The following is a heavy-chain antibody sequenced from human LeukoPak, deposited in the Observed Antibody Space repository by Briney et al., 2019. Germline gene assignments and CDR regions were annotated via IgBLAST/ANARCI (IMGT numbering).Heavy chain of an antibody. J-gene: IGHJ4*02. CDR2: ISSSGSTI. CDR3: ARMIAAFDY. CDR1: GFTFSSYE. Sequence: GGSLRLSCAASGFTFSSYEMNWVRQAPGKGLEWVSYISSSGSTIYYADSVKGRFTISRDNAKNSLYRQMNSLRAEDTAVYYCARMIAAFDYWGQGTLVTVSS. D-gene: IGHD6-13*01. V-gene: IGHV3-48*03.